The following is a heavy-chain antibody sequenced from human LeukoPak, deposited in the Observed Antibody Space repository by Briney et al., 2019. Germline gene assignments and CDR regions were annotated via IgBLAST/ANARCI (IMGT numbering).Heavy chain of an antibody. V-gene: IGHV4-59*01. CDR1: GGSISSYY. CDR3: ARDKGEYYDSSGYLDY. CDR2: IYYSGNT. J-gene: IGHJ4*02. Sequence: SETLSLTCTVSGGSISSYYWSWIRQPPGKGLEWVGYIYYSGNTNYNPSLRSRVTISVDTSKNQFSLKLSSVTAADTAVYYCARDKGEYYDSSGYLDYWGQGTLVTVSS. D-gene: IGHD3-22*01.